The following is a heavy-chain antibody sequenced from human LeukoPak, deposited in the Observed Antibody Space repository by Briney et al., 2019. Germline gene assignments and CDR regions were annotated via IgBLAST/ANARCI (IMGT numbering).Heavy chain of an antibody. CDR2: INPNSGGT. J-gene: IGHJ4*02. CDR3: ARSWAPWELPGPFDY. V-gene: IGHV1-2*02. Sequence: ASVKVSCKASGYTFTGYYMHWVRQAPGQGLEWMGWINPNSGGTNYTQKFQGRVTMTRDTSISTAYMELSRLRSDDTAVYYCARSWAPWELPGPFDYWGQGTLVTVSS. CDR1: GYTFTGYY. D-gene: IGHD1-26*01.